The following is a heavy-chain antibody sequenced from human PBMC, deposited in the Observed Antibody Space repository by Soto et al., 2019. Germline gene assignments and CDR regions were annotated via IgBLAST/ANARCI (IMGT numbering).Heavy chain of an antibody. CDR2: VDSDGRGT. D-gene: IGHD4-17*01. J-gene: IGHJ4*02. V-gene: IGHV3-74*01. CDR1: GITFTNYW. CDR3: GTGFDH. Sequence: EVQLVESGGGSVQPGGSLRLSCVASGITFTNYWMHWVRQVPGKGLVWVARVDSDGRGTSYADFVKGRFTISRDNAKNTLYLEMNSLRVEDTARYYGGTGFDHWGQGIQVTVSS.